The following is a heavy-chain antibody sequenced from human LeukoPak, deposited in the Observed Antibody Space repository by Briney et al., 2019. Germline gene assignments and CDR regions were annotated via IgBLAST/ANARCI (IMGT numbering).Heavy chain of an antibody. V-gene: IGHV4-59*13. D-gene: IGHD1-1*01. CDR3: ARVSWFPGTSYYYMDV. J-gene: IGHJ6*03. CDR2: IHYSGST. CDR1: GGSISSYY. Sequence: SETLSLTCTVSGGSISSYYWSWIRQPPGKGLVWIGYIHYSGSTNYNPSLKSRVTISVDTSKNQFSLKLSSVTTADTAVYYCARVSWFPGTSYYYMDVWGKGTTVTVSS.